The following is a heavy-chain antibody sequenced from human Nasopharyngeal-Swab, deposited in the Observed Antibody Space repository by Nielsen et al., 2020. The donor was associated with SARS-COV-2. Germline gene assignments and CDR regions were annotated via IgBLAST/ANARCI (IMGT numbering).Heavy chain of an antibody. CDR3: ARDGDYTDV. Sequence: SETLSLTCTVSGGSISSGSYYWSWIRQPAGKGLEWIGRIYTSGSTNYNPSLKSRVTISVDTSKNQFSLKLSSVTAADTAVYYCARDGDYTDVCGRGTTVTVSS. D-gene: IGHD4-11*01. CDR1: GGSISSGSYY. V-gene: IGHV4-61*02. CDR2: IYTSGST. J-gene: IGHJ6*02.